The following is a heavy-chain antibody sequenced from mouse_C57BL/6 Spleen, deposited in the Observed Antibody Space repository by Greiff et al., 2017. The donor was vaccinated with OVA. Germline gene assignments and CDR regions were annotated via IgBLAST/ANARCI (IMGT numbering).Heavy chain of an antibody. CDR2: ISSGGSYT. V-gene: IGHV5-6*01. CDR1: GFTFSSYG. CDR3: ARHEDYYGSSSYYFDY. D-gene: IGHD1-1*01. J-gene: IGHJ2*01. Sequence: EVHLVESGGDLVKPGGSLKLSCAASGFTFSSYGMSWVRQTPDKRLEWVATISSGGSYTYYPDSVQGRFPISRDNAKNTLYLQMSSLKSEDTAMYYCARHEDYYGSSSYYFDYWGQGTTLTVSS.